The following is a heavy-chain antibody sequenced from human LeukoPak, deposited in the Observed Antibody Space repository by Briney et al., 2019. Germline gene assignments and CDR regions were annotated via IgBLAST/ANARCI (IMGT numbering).Heavy chain of an antibody. CDR1: GFTFSSYE. CDR3: ARELGYYYYGMDV. D-gene: IGHD7-27*01. Sequence: GGSLRLSCAASGFTFSSYEMNWVRQAPGKGLEWVSYISSSGSTIYYADSVKGRFTISRDNAKNSLYLQMNSLRAEDTAVYYCARELGYYYYGMDVWGQGTTVTVSS. CDR2: ISSSGSTI. V-gene: IGHV3-48*03. J-gene: IGHJ6*02.